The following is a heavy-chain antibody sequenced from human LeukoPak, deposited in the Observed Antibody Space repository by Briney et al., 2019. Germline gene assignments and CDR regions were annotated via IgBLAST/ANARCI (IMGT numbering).Heavy chain of an antibody. CDR2: INPNSGGT. CDR1: GYTFTGYY. Sequence: ASVKVSCKASGYTFTGYYMHWVRQAPGQGLEWMGWINPNSGGTNYAQKFQDRVTMTRDTSISTAYMELSRLRSDDTAVYYCARAGWRTSYYGMDVWGQGTTVTVSS. CDR3: ARAGWRTSYYGMDV. J-gene: IGHJ6*02. V-gene: IGHV1-2*02. D-gene: IGHD5-24*01.